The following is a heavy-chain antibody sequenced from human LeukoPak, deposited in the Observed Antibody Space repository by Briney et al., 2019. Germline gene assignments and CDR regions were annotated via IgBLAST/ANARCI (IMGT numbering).Heavy chain of an antibody. CDR2: TRNKANSYTT. J-gene: IGHJ4*02. D-gene: IGHD3-10*01. Sequence: GGSLRLSCAASGFTFSDHYMDWVRQAPGKGLEWVGRTRNKANSYTTEYAASVKGRFTISRDDSKNSLYLQMNSLKTEDTAVYYCARVTMVRGVTDAIDYWGQGTLVTVSS. V-gene: IGHV3-72*01. CDR1: GFTFSDHY. CDR3: ARVTMVRGVTDAIDY.